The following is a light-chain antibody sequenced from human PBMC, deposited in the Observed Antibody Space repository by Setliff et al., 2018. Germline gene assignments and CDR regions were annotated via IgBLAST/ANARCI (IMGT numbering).Light chain of an antibody. CDR2: DVI. Sequence: QSVLPQPASVSGSPGQSVTISCTGTSTDVGGYNYVSWYQQHPGKAPKLMIYDVIQRPSGVSNRFSGSKSGNTASLTISGLQAEDAADYYCCSFTTSSTYVFGSGTKVTVL. CDR1: STDVGGYNY. CDR3: CSFTTSSTYV. V-gene: IGLV2-14*03. J-gene: IGLJ1*01.